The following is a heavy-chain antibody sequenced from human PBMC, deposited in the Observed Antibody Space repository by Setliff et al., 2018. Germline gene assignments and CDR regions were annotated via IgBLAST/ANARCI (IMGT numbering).Heavy chain of an antibody. J-gene: IGHJ4*02. CDR3: ARVGSLAPLYYGNY. D-gene: IGHD3-10*01. Sequence: GASVKVSCKASGYTFTGYSMHWVRRAPGQGLEWMGRINPNSGGTNYAQKFQGRVTMTRDTSISTAYMELSRLRSDDTAVYYCARVGSLAPLYYGNYWGQGTLVTVSS. CDR1: GYTFTGYS. V-gene: IGHV1-2*06. CDR2: INPNSGGT.